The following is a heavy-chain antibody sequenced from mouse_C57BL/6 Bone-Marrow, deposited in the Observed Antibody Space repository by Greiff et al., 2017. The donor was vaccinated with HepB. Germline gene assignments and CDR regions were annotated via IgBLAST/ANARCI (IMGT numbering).Heavy chain of an antibody. J-gene: IGHJ1*03. D-gene: IGHD1-1*01. CDR1: GFNIKNTY. V-gene: IGHV14-3*01. CDR2: IDPANGNT. Sequence: VQLQHSVAELVRPGASVKLSCTASGFNIKNTYMHWVKQRPEQGLEWIGRIDPANGNTKYAPKFQGKATITADTSSNTAYLQLSSLTSEDTAIYYCASYYGSSYEYFDVWGTGTTVTVSS. CDR3: ASYYGSSYEYFDV.